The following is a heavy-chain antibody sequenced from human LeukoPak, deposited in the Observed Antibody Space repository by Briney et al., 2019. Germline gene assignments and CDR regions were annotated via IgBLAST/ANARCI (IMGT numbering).Heavy chain of an antibody. CDR3: AREWGGGWLQLYYFDY. CDR1: GFTFSDYN. CDR2: IRTSSHAM. J-gene: IGHJ4*02. V-gene: IGHV3-48*01. D-gene: IGHD5-24*01. Sequence: GGSLTLSCTASGFTFSDYNMNWVRQAPCKGLEMVSYIRTSSHAMEYADSVKGRFTISRDNAKNSLYLKINSLRAEDTAVYYCAREWGGGWLQLYYFDYWGQGSLVTVSS.